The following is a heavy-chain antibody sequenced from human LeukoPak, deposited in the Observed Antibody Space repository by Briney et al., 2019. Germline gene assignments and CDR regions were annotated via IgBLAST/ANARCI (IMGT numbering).Heavy chain of an antibody. Sequence: PGESLKISCKGSGYSFTNYWIGWVRQMPGKGLEWMGIINPRDSDTRYSPSFQGHVTISADKSISTAYLQWSSLKASDTAMYYCARWGGYCSGGNCYPLYYFDYWGQGNLVTVSS. CDR1: GYSFTNYW. D-gene: IGHD2-15*01. CDR3: ARWGGYCSGGNCYPLYYFDY. CDR2: INPRDSDT. J-gene: IGHJ4*02. V-gene: IGHV5-51*01.